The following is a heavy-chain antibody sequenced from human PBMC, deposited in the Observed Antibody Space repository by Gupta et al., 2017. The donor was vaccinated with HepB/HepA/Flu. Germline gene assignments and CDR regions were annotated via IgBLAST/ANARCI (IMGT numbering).Heavy chain of an antibody. V-gene: IGHV3-13*01. CDR3: ARAHRFSSSWGMDV. CDR2: IGTAGDT. D-gene: IGHD6-6*01. CDR1: GFPFSSYD. Sequence: EVQLVESGGGLVQPGGSLRLSCAASGFPFSSYDMHWVRQATGKGLEWVSAIGTAGDTYYPGSVKGRFTISRENAKNSLYLQMNSLRAGDTAVYYCARAHRFSSSWGMDVWGQGTTVTVSS. J-gene: IGHJ6*02.